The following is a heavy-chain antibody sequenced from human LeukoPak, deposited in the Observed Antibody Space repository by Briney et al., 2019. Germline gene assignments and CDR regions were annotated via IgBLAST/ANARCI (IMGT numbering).Heavy chain of an antibody. J-gene: IGHJ3*02. D-gene: IGHD1-1*01. V-gene: IGHV7-4-1*02. CDR3: ARDKNPPPPRTTGTTGDAFDI. Sequence: GASVKVSCKASGYTFTSYAMNWVRQAPGQGLEWMGWINTNTGNPTYAQGFTGRFVFSLDTSVSTAYLQISSLKAEDTAVYYCARDKNPPPPRTTGTTGDAFDIWGQGTMVTVSS. CDR1: GYTFTSYA. CDR2: INTNTGNP.